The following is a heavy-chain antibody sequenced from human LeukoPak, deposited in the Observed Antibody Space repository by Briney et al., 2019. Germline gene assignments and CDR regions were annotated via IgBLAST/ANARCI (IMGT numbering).Heavy chain of an antibody. CDR3: ARQDYYYYYMDV. CDR2: IYPGDSDT. CDR1: QYTFTNFW. V-gene: IGHV5-51*01. Sequence: GESLKISCKGSQYTFTNFWIGWVRQMPGKGLEWMGIIYPGDSDTRYSPSFQGQVTISADKSISTAYLQWSSLKASDTAMYYCARQDYYYYYMDVWGKGTTVTVSS. J-gene: IGHJ6*03.